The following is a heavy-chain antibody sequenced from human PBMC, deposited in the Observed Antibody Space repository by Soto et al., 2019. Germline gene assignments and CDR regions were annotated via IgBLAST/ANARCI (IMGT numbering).Heavy chain of an antibody. V-gene: IGHV3-30*18. D-gene: IGHD4-17*01. J-gene: IGHJ6*02. Sequence: PGGSLRLSCAASGFTLGSFGMIWVRHVPGRGLEWVAVISYDGSNKYYADSVKGQFTISRDNSKNTLYLQMNSQRAEDTAVYYCAKDLIHGDYYYYYGMDVWGQGTTVTVSS. CDR2: ISYDGSNK. CDR3: AKDLIHGDYYYYYGMDV. CDR1: GFTLGSFG.